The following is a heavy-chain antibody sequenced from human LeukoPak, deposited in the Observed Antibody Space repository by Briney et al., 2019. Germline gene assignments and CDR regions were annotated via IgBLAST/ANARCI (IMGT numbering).Heavy chain of an antibody. CDR2: IYYSGIT. V-gene: IGHV4-39*07. J-gene: IGHJ5*02. Sequence: RASGTLSLTCTVSGDSLSGSSYFWGWIRQPPGKGLEWIGNIYYSGITKYSPSLQSRVTVSVDTSKNQFSLKLNSMTAADTAVYYCARSRDQDWFDPWGQGTLVTVSS. CDR1: GDSLSGSSYF. D-gene: IGHD3-10*01. CDR3: ARSRDQDWFDP.